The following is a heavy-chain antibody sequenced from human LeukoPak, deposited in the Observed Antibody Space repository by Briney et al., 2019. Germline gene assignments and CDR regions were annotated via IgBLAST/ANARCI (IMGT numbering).Heavy chain of an antibody. Sequence: GGALEISCKGSGCRFTSYWIGWGRQMPGKGLEGMGIIYPGDSDTRYSPSFQGQVTISADKSISTAYLQWSSLKASDTAMYYCARHVYGSGSYYNVAMDVWGKGTTVTISS. J-gene: IGHJ6*03. CDR2: IYPGDSDT. CDR3: ARHVYGSGSYYNVAMDV. V-gene: IGHV5-51*01. CDR1: GCRFTSYW. D-gene: IGHD3-10*01.